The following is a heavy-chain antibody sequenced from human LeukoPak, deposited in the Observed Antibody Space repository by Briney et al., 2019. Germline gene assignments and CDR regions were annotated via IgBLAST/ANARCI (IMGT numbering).Heavy chain of an antibody. CDR1: GGSISSGGYY. CDR2: IYYSGST. D-gene: IGHD3-10*01. V-gene: IGHV4-31*03. J-gene: IGHJ5*02. CDR3: ARSYYYGSGSYYWFDP. Sequence: PSQTLSLICTVSGGSISSGGYYWSWIRQHPGKGLEWIGYIYYSGSTYYNPSLKSRVTISVDTSKNQFSLKLGSVTAADTAVYYCARSYYYGSGSYYWFDPWGQGTLVTVSS.